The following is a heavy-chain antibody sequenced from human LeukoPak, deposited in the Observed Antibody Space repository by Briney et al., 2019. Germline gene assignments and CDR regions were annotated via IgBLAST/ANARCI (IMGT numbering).Heavy chain of an antibody. V-gene: IGHV4-4*07. D-gene: IGHD3-10*01. Sequence: SETLSLTCTVSGDSISNYYWSWIRQPAGKGLEWIGRIYTSGSTNYNPSLKSRVTMSVDTSKNQFSLKMNSVTAADTAVYYCARGQWFRAFWSRGTPVTVSS. J-gene: IGHJ4*02. CDR3: ARGQWFRAF. CDR2: IYTSGST. CDR1: GDSISNYY.